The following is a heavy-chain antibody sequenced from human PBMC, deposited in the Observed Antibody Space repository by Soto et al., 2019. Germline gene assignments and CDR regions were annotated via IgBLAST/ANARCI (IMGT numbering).Heavy chain of an antibody. Sequence: SETLSLTCTVSGGSISSYYWSWIRQPPGKGLEWIGYIYYSGSTNYNPSLKSRVTISVDNSKNTLYLQMSSLRGEDTAVYYCAKNRGRVTTSWHFDYWGQGTLVTVSS. CDR3: AKNRGRVTTSWHFDY. V-gene: IGHV4-59*08. CDR1: GGSISSYY. D-gene: IGHD4-17*01. J-gene: IGHJ4*02. CDR2: IYYSGST.